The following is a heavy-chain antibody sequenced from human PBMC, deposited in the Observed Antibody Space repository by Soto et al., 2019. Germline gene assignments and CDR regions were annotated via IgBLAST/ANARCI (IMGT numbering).Heavy chain of an antibody. D-gene: IGHD1-7*01. J-gene: IGHJ4*02. CDR3: ARGTNNWNYDSFDY. Sequence: QPGGSLRLSCVTSGFTFSHYAMHWLRQPPGKGLEWITIIWSDGTKQYYADSVKGRFTISKDDSKNTLYLQMDNLRPEDTAVYYCARGTNNWNYDSFDYWGQGALVTVSS. V-gene: IGHV3-33*01. CDR2: IWSDGTKQ. CDR1: GFTFSHYA.